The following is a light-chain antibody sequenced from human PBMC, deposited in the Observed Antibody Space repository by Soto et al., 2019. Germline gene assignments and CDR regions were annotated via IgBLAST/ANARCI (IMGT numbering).Light chain of an antibody. CDR2: AAS. Sequence: AIRMTQSPSSFSASTGDRVTITCRASQGISNFLAWYQQVPGKAPELLIYAASTLQSGVPSRFSGSGSGTDFTLTINSLQSEDFATYYCQQYYSYPLTFGQGTRLEI. J-gene: IGKJ5*01. CDR1: QGISNF. V-gene: IGKV1-8*01. CDR3: QQYYSYPLT.